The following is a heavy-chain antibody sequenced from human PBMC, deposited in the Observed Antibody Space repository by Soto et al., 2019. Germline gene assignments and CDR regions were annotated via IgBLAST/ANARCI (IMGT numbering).Heavy chain of an antibody. CDR3: ARAFKRYCSSTSCYTDWFDP. D-gene: IGHD2-2*02. J-gene: IGHJ5*02. CDR1: GYTFTGYY. CDR2: INPNSGGT. V-gene: IGHV1-2*02. Sequence: ASVKVSCKASGYTFTGYYMHWVLQAPGQGLEWMGWINPNSGGTNYAQKFQGRVTMTRDTSISTAYMELSRLRSDDTAVYYCARAFKRYCSSTSCYTDWFDPWGQGTLVTVSS.